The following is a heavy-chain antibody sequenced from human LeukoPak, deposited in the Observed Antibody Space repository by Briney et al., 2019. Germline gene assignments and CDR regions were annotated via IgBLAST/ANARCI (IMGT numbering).Heavy chain of an antibody. CDR3: ARVSCSSTSCPINFDY. D-gene: IGHD2-2*01. J-gene: IGHJ4*02. V-gene: IGHV1-18*01. CDR1: GYTFTSYG. Sequence: ASVKVSCKASGYTFTSYGISRVRQAPGQGLEWMGWISAYNGNTNYAQKLQGRVTMTTDTSTSTAYMELRSLRSDDTAVYYCARVSCSSTSCPINFDYWGQGTLVTVSS. CDR2: ISAYNGNT.